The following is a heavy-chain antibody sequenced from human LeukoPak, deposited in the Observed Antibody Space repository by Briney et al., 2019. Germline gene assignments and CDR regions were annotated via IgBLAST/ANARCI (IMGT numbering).Heavy chain of an antibody. J-gene: IGHJ4*02. V-gene: IGHV4-59*01. CDR3: TTEGRSRSSGGTN. CDR1: GGSISSYY. D-gene: IGHD6-25*01. Sequence: PSETLSLTCTVSGGSISSYYWSWIRQPPGKGLEWIAYIYHTGSTNYNPSLTSRATISVDTSKNQFSLKLTSVTAADTAVYYCTTEGRSRSSGGTNWGQGILVTVSS. CDR2: IYHTGST.